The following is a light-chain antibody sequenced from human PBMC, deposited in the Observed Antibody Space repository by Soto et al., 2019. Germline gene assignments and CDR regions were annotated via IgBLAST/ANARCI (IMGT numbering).Light chain of an antibody. CDR1: QNIFSY. CDR3: QQSYSVPLT. J-gene: IGKJ1*01. Sequence: DIQMTQSPSSLSASVGDRVTITCRASQNIFSYLNWYQQKPGKAPNLLIYAASNLQSGVPSRFSGSGSGTDFTLTISSLQREDFATYHCQQSYSVPLTFGQGTKVEIK. CDR2: AAS. V-gene: IGKV1-39*01.